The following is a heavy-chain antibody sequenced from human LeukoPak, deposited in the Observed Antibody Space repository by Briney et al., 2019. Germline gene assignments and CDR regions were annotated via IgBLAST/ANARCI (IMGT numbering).Heavy chain of an antibody. D-gene: IGHD1-26*01. Sequence: SETLSLTCAVYGGSFSGYYWSWIRQPPGKGLEWSVEINHSGSTNYNPSLKSRVTISVDTSKNQFSLKLSSVTAADTAVYYCARRSLYYYYYMDVWGKGTTVTVSS. V-gene: IGHV4-34*01. CDR1: GGSFSGYY. CDR2: INHSGST. CDR3: ARRSLYYYYYMDV. J-gene: IGHJ6*03.